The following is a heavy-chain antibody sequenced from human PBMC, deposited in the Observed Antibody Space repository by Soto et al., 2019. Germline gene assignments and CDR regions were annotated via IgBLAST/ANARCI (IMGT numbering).Heavy chain of an antibody. CDR3: AKGNTIFGVAVYGMDV. CDR2: ISGSGGST. CDR1: GFTFSSYA. D-gene: IGHD3-3*01. Sequence: GSLRLSCAASGFTFSSYAMSWVRQAPGKGLEWVSAISGSGGSTYYADSVKGRFTISRDNSKNTLYLQMNSLRAEDTAVYYCAKGNTIFGVAVYGMDVWSQGTTVTVSS. V-gene: IGHV3-23*01. J-gene: IGHJ6*02.